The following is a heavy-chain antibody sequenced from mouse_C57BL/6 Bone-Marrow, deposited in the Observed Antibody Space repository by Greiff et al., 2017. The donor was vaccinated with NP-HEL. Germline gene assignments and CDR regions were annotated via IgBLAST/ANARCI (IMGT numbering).Heavy chain of an antibody. CDR1: GYTFTGYW. Sequence: VQLQQSGAELMKPGASVKLSCKATGYTFTGYWIEWVKQRPGHGLEWIGEILPGSGSTTYNEKFKGKATFTADTSSNTAYMQLSSLTTEDSAIYYCARPTVVATDYWGQGTTLTVSS. J-gene: IGHJ2*01. CDR3: ARPTVVATDY. D-gene: IGHD1-1*01. V-gene: IGHV1-9*01. CDR2: ILPGSGST.